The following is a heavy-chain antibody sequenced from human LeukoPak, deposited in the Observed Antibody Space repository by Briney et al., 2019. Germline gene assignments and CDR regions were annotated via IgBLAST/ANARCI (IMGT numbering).Heavy chain of an antibody. J-gene: IGHJ3*02. D-gene: IGHD1-26*01. CDR3: ARRYGVGAFNGHDAFDI. V-gene: IGHV5-51*01. Sequence: GESLKISCQGSGYSFTSYWIGWVRQMPGKGLEWMGIIYPGDSDTRYSPSFQGQVIISADKSISTAYLQWSSLKASDTAMYYCARRYGVGAFNGHDAFDIWGQGTMVTVSS. CDR2: IYPGDSDT. CDR1: GYSFTSYW.